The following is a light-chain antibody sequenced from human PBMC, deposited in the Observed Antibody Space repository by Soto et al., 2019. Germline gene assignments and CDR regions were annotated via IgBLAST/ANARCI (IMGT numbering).Light chain of an antibody. CDR3: QSHASSLNVVL. V-gene: IGLV1-40*01. CDR2: GNN. J-gene: IGLJ2*01. Sequence: QSVLTQPPSVSGAPGQRVTISCTGSSSDIGAGYDVHWYQQFPGTAPKLLIYGNNNRPSGVPDRFSGSKSGTSASLAITGLQAEDETYYYCQSHASSLNVVLFGGGPKLTVL. CDR1: SSDIGAGYD.